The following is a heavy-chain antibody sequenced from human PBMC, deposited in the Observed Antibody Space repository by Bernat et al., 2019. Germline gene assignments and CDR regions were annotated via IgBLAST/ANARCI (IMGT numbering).Heavy chain of an antibody. CDR2: ISAGGTT. Sequence: EVQLLESGGGLVQPGGSLRLSCAASGFTFSSYAMSWLRQAPGKGLHWVSSISAGGTTYYADSVKGRFTISRDNSKTTLYLQMNSLRAEDTAVYYCARPRDSNGWYRAFDIWGQGTMVTVSS. V-gene: IGHV3-23*01. D-gene: IGHD6-19*01. CDR3: ARPRDSNGWYRAFDI. J-gene: IGHJ3*02. CDR1: GFTFSSYA.